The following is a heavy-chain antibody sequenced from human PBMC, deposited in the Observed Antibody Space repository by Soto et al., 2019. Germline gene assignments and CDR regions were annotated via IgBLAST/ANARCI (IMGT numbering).Heavy chain of an antibody. D-gene: IGHD2-15*01. CDR2: ISYDGSNK. V-gene: IGHV3-30-3*01. CDR1: GFTFSSYA. Sequence: GGSLRLSCAASGFTFSSYAMHWVRQAPGKGLEWVAVISYDGSNKYYADSVKGRFTISRDNSKNTLYLQMNSLRAEDTAVYYCARAQYCSGGSCFTNWSDPWGQGTLVTVSS. CDR3: ARAQYCSGGSCFTNWSDP. J-gene: IGHJ5*02.